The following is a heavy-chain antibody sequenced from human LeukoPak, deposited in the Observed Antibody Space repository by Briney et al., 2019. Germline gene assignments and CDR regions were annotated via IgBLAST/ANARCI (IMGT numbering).Heavy chain of an antibody. D-gene: IGHD2-8*01. J-gene: IGHJ4*02. Sequence: GGSLRLSCAASGFTFSSYWVSWVRQAPGKGLEWVANINQDGSEKYYVDSVKGRFTISRDNVKDSLYLQMNSLRAGDTAVYYCARDRVWTVLYWGQGTLVSVSS. CDR3: ARDRVWTVLY. CDR2: INQDGSEK. CDR1: GFTFSSYW. V-gene: IGHV3-7*01.